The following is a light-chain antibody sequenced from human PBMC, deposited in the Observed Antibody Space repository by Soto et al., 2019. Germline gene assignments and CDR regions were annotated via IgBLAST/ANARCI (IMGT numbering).Light chain of an antibody. V-gene: IGLV2-14*01. CDR2: DVS. CDR1: NSDIGRYNF. J-gene: IGLJ1*01. Sequence: QSVLPQPASLSGSAGQSISISCTGTNSDIGRYNFVSWYQQRPGQAPQLLIFDVSNRPSGISDRFSGSKSGTTASLTISGLQAEDEADYYCNSYTSTSPPYVFGTGTKVTVL. CDR3: NSYTSTSPPYV.